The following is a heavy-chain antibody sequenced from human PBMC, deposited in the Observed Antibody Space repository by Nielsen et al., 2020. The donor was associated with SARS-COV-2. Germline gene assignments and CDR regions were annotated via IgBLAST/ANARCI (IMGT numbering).Heavy chain of an antibody. J-gene: IGHJ6*02. CDR2: IKSKTDGGTT. V-gene: IGHV3-15*01. D-gene: IGHD3-10*01. CDR1: GFTFSNAW. Sequence: GGSLRLSCAASGFTFSNAWMSWVRQAPGKGLEWAGRIKSKTDGGTTDYAAPVKGRFTISRDDSKNTLYLQMNSLKTEDTAVYYCTTDPSLWYYGMDVWGQGTTVTVSS. CDR3: TTDPSLWYYGMDV.